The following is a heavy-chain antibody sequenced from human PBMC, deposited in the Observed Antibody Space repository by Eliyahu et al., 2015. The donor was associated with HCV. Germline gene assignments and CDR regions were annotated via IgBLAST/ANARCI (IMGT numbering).Heavy chain of an antibody. D-gene: IGHD3/OR15-3a*01. CDR3: ARQGIIIGLVPWGMDV. Sequence: VQLVQSGAEVKKPGESLKISXKGSGYSFTSYXXGXVXQMPGKGLEWMGIIYPGDSDTRYSPSXQGQVTIXADKSISTAYLQWSSLKASDTAMYYCARQGIIIGLVPWGMDVWGQGTTVTVSS. V-gene: IGHV5-51*01. J-gene: IGHJ6*02. CDR2: IYPGDSDT. CDR1: GYSFTSYX.